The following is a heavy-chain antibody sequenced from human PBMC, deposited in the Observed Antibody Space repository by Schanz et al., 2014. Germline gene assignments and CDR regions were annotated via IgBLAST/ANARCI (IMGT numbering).Heavy chain of an antibody. CDR1: GFTFSSYA. D-gene: IGHD3-10*01. J-gene: IGHJ4*02. CDR3: ARIGGSVFDY. CDR2: INSVGSNT. V-gene: IGHV3-74*02. Sequence: VQLVESGGGVVQPGRSLRLSCAASGFTFSSYALHWVRQAPGKGLVWVARINSVGSNTDYADSVTGRFTISRDNAKNSLYLQMNSLRAEDTAVYYCARIGGSVFDYWAQGTLVTVSS.